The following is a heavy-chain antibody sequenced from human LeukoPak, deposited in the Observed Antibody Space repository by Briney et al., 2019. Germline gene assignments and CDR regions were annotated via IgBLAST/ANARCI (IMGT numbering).Heavy chain of an antibody. V-gene: IGHV1-18*01. J-gene: IGHJ6*03. CDR2: ISAYNGNT. CDR1: GYTFTSYG. Sequence: ASVKVSCKASGYTFTSYGISWVRQAPGQGLEWMGWISAYNGNTNYAQKLQGRVTMTTDTSTSTAYMELRSLRSDDTAVYYCARGSYQLLWLDYYYYMDVWGKGTTATVSS. D-gene: IGHD2-2*01. CDR3: ARGSYQLLWLDYYYYMDV.